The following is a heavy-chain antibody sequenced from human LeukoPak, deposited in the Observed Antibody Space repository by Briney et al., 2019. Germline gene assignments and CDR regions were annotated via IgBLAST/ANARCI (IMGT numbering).Heavy chain of an antibody. J-gene: IGHJ6*04. CDR3: ARAPPTVTTLGYYYGMDV. D-gene: IGHD4-17*01. Sequence: ASVKVSCTASGYTFTSYGISWVRQAPGQGLEWMGWISAYNGNTNYAQKLQGRVTMTTDTSTSTAYMELRSLRSDDTAVYYCARAPPTVTTLGYYYGMDVWGKGTTVTVSS. CDR2: ISAYNGNT. CDR1: GYTFTSYG. V-gene: IGHV1-18*04.